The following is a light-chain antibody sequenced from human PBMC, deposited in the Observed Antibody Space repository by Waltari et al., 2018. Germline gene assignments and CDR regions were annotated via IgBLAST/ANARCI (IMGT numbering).Light chain of an antibody. Sequence: SSDLTQDPTMSVALGQTVSITCQEDSLRRYYDSWYQQRPGQAPILILYGQHNRPSGVPDRFSGTTSGNTASLTITGAQAEDEADYYCLSRDTTSTRVFGGGTRLTV. CDR3: LSRDTTSTRV. CDR2: GQH. CDR1: SLRRYY. J-gene: IGLJ3*02. V-gene: IGLV3-19*01.